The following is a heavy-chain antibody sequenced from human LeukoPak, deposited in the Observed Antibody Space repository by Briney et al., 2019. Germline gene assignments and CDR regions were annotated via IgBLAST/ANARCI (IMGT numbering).Heavy chain of an antibody. CDR1: GFTVSGNY. D-gene: IGHD1-26*01. J-gene: IGHJ6*02. Sequence: PGGSLRLSCAASGFTVSGNYMSWVRQAPGTGLEWVSVIYSGDSTYYADSVQGRFTISRDNSKNTLYLQMNSLRAEDTAVYYCARDSGSNLRYYYGMDVWGQGTTVTVSS. CDR2: IYSGDST. CDR3: ARDSGSNLRYYYGMDV. V-gene: IGHV3-66*01.